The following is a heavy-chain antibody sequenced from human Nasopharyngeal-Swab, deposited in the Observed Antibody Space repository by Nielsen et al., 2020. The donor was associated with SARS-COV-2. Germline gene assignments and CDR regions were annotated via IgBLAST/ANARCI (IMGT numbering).Heavy chain of an antibody. V-gene: IGHV3-7*01. CDR1: GFTFSSYW. CDR2: IKQDGSEK. D-gene: IGHD1-26*01. Sequence: LSLTCAASGFTFSSYWMSWVRQAPGKGLEWVANIKQDGSEKYYVDSVKGRFTISRDNAKNSLYLQMNSLRAEDTAVYYYARDGGSYNDYWGQGTLVTVSS. J-gene: IGHJ4*02. CDR3: ARDGGSYNDY.